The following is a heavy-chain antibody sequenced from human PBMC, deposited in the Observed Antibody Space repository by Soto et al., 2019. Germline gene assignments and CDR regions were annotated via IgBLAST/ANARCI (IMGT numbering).Heavy chain of an antibody. J-gene: IGHJ4*02. Sequence: EVQLVESGGGLVQPGRSLRLSCAASGFTFDDYAMHWVRQAPGKGLEWVSGISWNSGSIGYADSVKGRFTISRDNAKNSLYLQMNSLRAEDTALYYCAKDMSDVGATTFDYWGQGTLVTVSS. V-gene: IGHV3-9*01. CDR1: GFTFDDYA. CDR2: ISWNSGSI. CDR3: AKDMSDVGATTFDY. D-gene: IGHD1-26*01.